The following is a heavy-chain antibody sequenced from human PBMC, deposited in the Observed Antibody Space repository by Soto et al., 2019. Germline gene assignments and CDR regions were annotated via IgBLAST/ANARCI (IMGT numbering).Heavy chain of an antibody. V-gene: IGHV1-18*01. Sequence: QIQLVQSGGEVERPGASVTVSCEASGYIFTTYGLSWVRQTPAHGLEWMGWISTDSGYTQYSQFLQGRVTMTRDTSTNPGYMELGDLTSDDTGIYYCARDRPPGSLYGMDAWGQGTAVTVSS. J-gene: IGHJ6*02. CDR1: GYIFTTYG. CDR3: ARDRPPGSLYGMDA. CDR2: ISTDSGYT.